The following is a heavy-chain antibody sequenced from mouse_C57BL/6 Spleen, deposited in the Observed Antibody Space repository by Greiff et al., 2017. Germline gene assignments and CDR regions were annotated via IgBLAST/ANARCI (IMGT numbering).Heavy chain of an antibody. CDR3: ARDYGSSYDYFDY. CDR1: GYTFTSYW. Sequence: VQLQQSGAELAKPGASVKLSCKASGYTFTSYWMHWVKQRPGPGLEWIGYINPSSGYKKYNQKFKDTATLTADKSSSTAYMQLSSLTYEDSAVYYCARDYGSSYDYFDYWGQGTTLTVSS. V-gene: IGHV1-7*01. CDR2: INPSSGYK. J-gene: IGHJ2*01. D-gene: IGHD1-1*01.